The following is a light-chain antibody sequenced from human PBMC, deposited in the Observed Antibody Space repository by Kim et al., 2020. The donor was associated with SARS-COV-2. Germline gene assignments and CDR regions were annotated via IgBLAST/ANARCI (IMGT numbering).Light chain of an antibody. Sequence: PSSMSASVGDRVTITCRASQGISSALAWYQQKPGKATKLLIYDASSLESGVPSRFSGSGSGTDFTLTISSLQPEDFATYYCQHLTFGQGTRLEIK. CDR2: DAS. CDR3: QHLT. V-gene: IGKV1-13*02. J-gene: IGKJ5*01. CDR1: QGISSA.